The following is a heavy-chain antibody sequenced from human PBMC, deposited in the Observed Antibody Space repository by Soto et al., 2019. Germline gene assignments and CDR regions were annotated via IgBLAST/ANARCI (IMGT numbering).Heavy chain of an antibody. V-gene: IGHV3-30-3*01. CDR2: ISYDGSKI. CDR3: ARDVAGKNWFDP. Sequence: QAQLVESGGGVVQPGRSLRLSCAASGFTFSYFAMHWVRQAPGKGLEWVAIISYDGSKIYYGDSVKGRYTISRDNSKNTVYSQINSLRSEDSAVYYCARDVAGKNWFDPWGQGTQVTVSS. CDR1: GFTFSYFA. J-gene: IGHJ5*02. D-gene: IGHD6-19*01.